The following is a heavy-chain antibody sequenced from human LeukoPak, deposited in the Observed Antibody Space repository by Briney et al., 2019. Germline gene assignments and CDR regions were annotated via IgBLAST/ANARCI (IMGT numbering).Heavy chain of an antibody. CDR3: ARGGVTTMTLRDLWLDY. D-gene: IGHD4-17*01. J-gene: IGHJ4*02. CDR1: GFPFSNHG. V-gene: IGHV3-30*03. CDR2: ISYDGRNK. Sequence: GGSLRLSCAASGFPFSNHGMHWVRQAPGKGLEWVAVISYDGRNKYYADSVKGRFTISRDNSQNTLSLQMNSLRAEDTAVYYCARGGVTTMTLRDLWLDYWGQGTLVTVSS.